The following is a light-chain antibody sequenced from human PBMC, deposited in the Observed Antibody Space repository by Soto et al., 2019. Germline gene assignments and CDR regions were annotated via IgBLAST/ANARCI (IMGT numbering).Light chain of an antibody. V-gene: IGLV2-14*01. CDR3: SSYTSGSTVI. J-gene: IGLJ2*01. CDR2: EVS. Sequence: QSALTQPASVSGSPGQSITISCTGTSSDVGGYNFVSWYQQHPGKAPKLIIYEVSNRPSGVSNRFSGSKSGNTASLTISGLQAEDEADYCCSSYTSGSTVIFGGGTKLTVL. CDR1: SSDVGGYNF.